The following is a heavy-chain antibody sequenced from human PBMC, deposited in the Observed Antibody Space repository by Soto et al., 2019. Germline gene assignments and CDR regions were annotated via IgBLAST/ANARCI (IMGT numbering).Heavy chain of an antibody. Sequence: QVQLVQSGAEVKKPGASVKVSCKASGYTFTSYGISWVRQAPGQGLEWMGWISGYNGNTKCAQKLPGRXTXTXXKPTSTDYMDLRSLRPDDTAVYYCARDLAGQIVDYWGQGPLVTVSS. CDR1: GYTFTSYG. J-gene: IGHJ4*02. V-gene: IGHV1-18*01. CDR2: ISGYNGNT. CDR3: ARDLAGQIVDY. D-gene: IGHD3-22*01.